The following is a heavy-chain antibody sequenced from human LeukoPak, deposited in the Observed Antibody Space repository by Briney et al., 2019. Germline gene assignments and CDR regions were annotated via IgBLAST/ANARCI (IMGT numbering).Heavy chain of an antibody. V-gene: IGHV4-34*01. CDR1: GGSISSGDYY. Sequence: SETLSLTCTVSGGSISSGDYYWSWIRQPPGKGLEWIGEINHSGSTNYNPSLKSRVTISVDTSKNQFSLKLSSVTAADTAVYYCARTRVVVVVATINDAFDIWGQGTMVTVSS. D-gene: IGHD2-15*01. CDR2: INHSGST. J-gene: IGHJ3*02. CDR3: ARTRVVVVVATINDAFDI.